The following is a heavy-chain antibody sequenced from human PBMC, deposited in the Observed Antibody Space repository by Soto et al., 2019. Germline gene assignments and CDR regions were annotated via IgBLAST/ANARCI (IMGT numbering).Heavy chain of an antibody. CDR3: ASRGIDSSGRETRPFGF. CDR2: IDPSDSYT. J-gene: IGHJ3*01. D-gene: IGHD6-19*01. Sequence: GESLQISCKGSGYSFTSYWISWVRQMPGKGLEWMGRIDPSDSYTNYSPSFQGHVTISADKSISTAYLQWSSLKASDTATYSCASRGIDSSGRETRPFGFWVQGTTVTV. CDR1: GYSFTSYW. V-gene: IGHV5-10-1*01.